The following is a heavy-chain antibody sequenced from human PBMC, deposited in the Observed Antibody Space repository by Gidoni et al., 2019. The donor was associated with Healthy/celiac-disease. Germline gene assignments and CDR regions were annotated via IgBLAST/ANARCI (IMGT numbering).Heavy chain of an antibody. CDR1: GGTFSSYA. J-gene: IGHJ6*02. CDR2: IIPIFGTA. V-gene: IGHV1-69*01. CDR3: ARALYDFWSGYSKTYYYYGMDV. Sequence: QVQLVQSGAEVKKPGSSVKVSCKASGGTFSSYAISWVRQAPGQGLEWMGGIIPIFGTANYAQKFQGRVTITADESTSTAYMELSSLRSEDTAVYYCARALYDFWSGYSKTYYYYGMDVWGQGTTVTVSS. D-gene: IGHD3-3*01.